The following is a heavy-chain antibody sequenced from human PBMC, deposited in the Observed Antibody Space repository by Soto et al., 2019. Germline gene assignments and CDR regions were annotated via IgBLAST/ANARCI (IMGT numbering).Heavy chain of an antibody. J-gene: IGHJ6*02. D-gene: IGHD2-2*01. CDR1: GGSFSGYY. CDR2: INHSGST. Sequence: SETLSLTCAVYGGSFSGYYWSWIRQPPGKGLEWIGEINHSGSTNYNPSLKSRVTISVDTSKNQFSLKLSSVTAADTAVYYCARSARYCSSTSCYLYYYYGMDVWGQGPTVTVSS. V-gene: IGHV4-34*01. CDR3: ARSARYCSSTSCYLYYYYGMDV.